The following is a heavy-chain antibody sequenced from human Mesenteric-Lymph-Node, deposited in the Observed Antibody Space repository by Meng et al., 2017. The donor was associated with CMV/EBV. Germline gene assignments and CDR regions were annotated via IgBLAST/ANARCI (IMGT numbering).Heavy chain of an antibody. J-gene: IGHJ3*02. V-gene: IGHV3-23*01. CDR3: AKDALLPAPSLRSNCPDAFDI. D-gene: IGHD1-26*01. Sequence: GGSLRLSCAASGFTFSSYAMTWVRQAPGKGLEWVSAISGSGSRTCYADSVKGRFAISRDISKNTLYMQMNSLRVEDTAIYYCAKDALLPAPSLRSNCPDAFDIWGQGTMVTVSS. CDR1: GFTFSSYA. CDR2: ISGSGSRT.